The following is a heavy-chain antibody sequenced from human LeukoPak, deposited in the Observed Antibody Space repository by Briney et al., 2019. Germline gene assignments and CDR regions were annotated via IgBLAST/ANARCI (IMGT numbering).Heavy chain of an antibody. CDR1: GFTFSSYN. J-gene: IGHJ6*02. CDR2: ISSSSSYI. V-gene: IGHV3-21*01. CDR3: ARDSIVVVPAVGFDPGWYYYGMDV. D-gene: IGHD2-2*01. Sequence: GGSLRLSCAASGFTFSSYNMNWVRQAPGKGLEWVSSISSSSSYIYYADSVKGRFTISRDNAKNSLYLQMNSLRAEDTAVYYCARDSIVVVPAVGFDPGWYYYGMDVWGQGTTVTVSS.